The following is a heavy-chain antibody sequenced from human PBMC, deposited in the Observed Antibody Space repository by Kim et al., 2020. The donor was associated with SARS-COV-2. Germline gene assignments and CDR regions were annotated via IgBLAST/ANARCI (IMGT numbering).Heavy chain of an antibody. CDR3: ARDSIVGATSVFYFDY. D-gene: IGHD1-26*01. Sequence: GGSLRLSCAASGFTFSSYSMNWVRQAPGKGLEWVASISSTSPYLYYADSVKGRFTISRENAQNSVFLQMNSLRDEDTAVYYCARDSIVGATSVFYFDYWGQGTLVTVSS. CDR1: GFTFSSYS. J-gene: IGHJ4*02. V-gene: IGHV3-21*06. CDR2: ISSTSPYL.